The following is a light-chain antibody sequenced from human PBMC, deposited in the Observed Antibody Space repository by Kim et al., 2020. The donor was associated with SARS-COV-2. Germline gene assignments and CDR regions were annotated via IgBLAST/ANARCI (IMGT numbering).Light chain of an antibody. CDR3: QQSYSTPRT. J-gene: IGKJ1*01. CDR1: QAISNY. Sequence: DIQMTQSPSSLSAYVGDRVTITCRASQAISNYLNWYQQKPGKAPKLLIYAASSLQSGVPSRFSGSGSGTDFTLTISSLQPEDFATYYCQQSYSTPRTFGQGTKVDIK. V-gene: IGKV1-39*01. CDR2: AAS.